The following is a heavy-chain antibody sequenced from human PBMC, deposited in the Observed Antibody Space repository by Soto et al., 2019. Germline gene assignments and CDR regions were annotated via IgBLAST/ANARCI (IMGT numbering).Heavy chain of an antibody. CDR3: ARDFGATNDPWFDP. CDR1: SGSISSSNW. J-gene: IGHJ5*02. CDR2: IYHSGST. D-gene: IGHD5-12*01. Sequence: SETLSLTCAVSSGSISSSNWWSWVRQPPGKGLEWIGEIYHSGSTNYNPSLKSRVTISVDKSKNQFSLKLSSVTAADTAVYYCARDFGATNDPWFDPWGQGTLVTVSS. V-gene: IGHV4-4*02.